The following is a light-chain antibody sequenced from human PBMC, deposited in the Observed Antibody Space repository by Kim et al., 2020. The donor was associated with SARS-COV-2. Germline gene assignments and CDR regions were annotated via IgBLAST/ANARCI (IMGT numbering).Light chain of an antibody. CDR1: QSVSSN. Sequence: VSPGESATLSCRASQSVSSNLAWYQQKPGQAPRLLMFGVSTRATGIPARFSGSGSGTEFTLTISSLQSEDFAVYYCQQYNNWPLTFGGGTKVDIK. CDR2: GVS. J-gene: IGKJ4*01. CDR3: QQYNNWPLT. V-gene: IGKV3-15*01.